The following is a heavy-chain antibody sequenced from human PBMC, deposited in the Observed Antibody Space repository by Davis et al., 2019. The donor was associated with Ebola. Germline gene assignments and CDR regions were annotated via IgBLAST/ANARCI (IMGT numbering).Heavy chain of an antibody. D-gene: IGHD7-27*01. CDR2: IKEEGSEQ. J-gene: IGHJ2*01. CDR1: GFISSSYW. V-gene: IGHV3-7*03. CDR3: ARDRNWGSERRRYFDL. Sequence: GGSLRLSCAASGFISSSYWMSWVRQAPGKGLEWVANIKEEGSEQYYVDSVKGRFTISRDNAKNSLYLQMNSLRAEDTALYYCARDRNWGSERRRYFDLWGRGTLVTVSS.